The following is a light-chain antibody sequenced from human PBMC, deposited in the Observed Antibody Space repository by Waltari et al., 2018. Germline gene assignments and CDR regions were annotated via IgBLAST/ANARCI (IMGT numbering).Light chain of an antibody. V-gene: IGKV1-5*03. CDR2: KTS. J-gene: IGKJ4*01. Sequence: DIQMTQSPSTLSASVGDRVTITCRASQRVGDWLAWYQQKPGNAPKLLIYKTSNLQSGVPSKFSGSGSGTEFTLTISSLQSDDFATYFCQQYNSYPFTFGGGTKVDIK. CDR3: QQYNSYPFT. CDR1: QRVGDW.